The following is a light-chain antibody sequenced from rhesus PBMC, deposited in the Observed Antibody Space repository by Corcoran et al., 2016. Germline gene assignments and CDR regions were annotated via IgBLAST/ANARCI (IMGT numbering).Light chain of an antibody. V-gene: IGKV1-69*01. Sequence: DIQMTQSPSSLSASVGDRVTITCRASQGITSWLAWYQQKPGKAPKLLIYRASNLDTGVPSRFSGRGSGTDFTLTISSLHPEDIATYYCQQHVNSPIFTFGPGTKLDIK. J-gene: IGKJ3*01. CDR3: QQHVNSPIFT. CDR1: QGITSW. CDR2: RAS.